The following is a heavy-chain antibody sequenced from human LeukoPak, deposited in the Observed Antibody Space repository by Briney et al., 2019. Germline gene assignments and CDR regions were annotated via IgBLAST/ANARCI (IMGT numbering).Heavy chain of an antibody. CDR2: ISSTSRTI. Sequence: GGSLRLSCAASGFTFSGFGMNWVRQAPGRGLECLSYISSTSRTIYYADSVKGRFTISRDNAKNSLYLQMNSLRAEDTAVYYCARATDFWSGYYYYWGQGTLVTVSS. CDR3: ARATDFWSGYYYY. D-gene: IGHD3-3*01. CDR1: GFTFSGFG. V-gene: IGHV3-48*01. J-gene: IGHJ4*02.